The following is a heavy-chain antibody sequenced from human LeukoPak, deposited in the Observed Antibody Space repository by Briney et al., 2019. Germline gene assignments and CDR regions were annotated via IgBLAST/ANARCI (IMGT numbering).Heavy chain of an antibody. D-gene: IGHD3-3*01. CDR3: ARGSNYDFWSGPLFDY. J-gene: IGHJ4*02. Sequence: SETLSLTCTVSGGSISSGGYYWSWIRQPPGKGLEWIGYIYYSGSTNYNPSLRSRVTISVDTSKNQFSLKLSSVTAADTAVYYCARGSNYDFWSGPLFDYWGQGTLVTVSS. CDR1: GGSISSGGYY. CDR2: IYYSGST. V-gene: IGHV4-61*08.